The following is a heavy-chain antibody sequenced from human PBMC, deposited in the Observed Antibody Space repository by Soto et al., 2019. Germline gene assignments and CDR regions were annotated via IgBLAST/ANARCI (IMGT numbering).Heavy chain of an antibody. D-gene: IGHD3-22*01. Sequence: GASVKVSCKASGYTFTSYAMHWVRQAPGQRLEWMGWINAGNGNTKYSQKFQGRVTITRDTSASTAYMELSSLRSEDTAVYYCARDNGREQYYDSSGYWYYFDYWGQGTLVTVSS. CDR2: INAGNGNT. J-gene: IGHJ4*02. CDR3: ARDNGREQYYDSSGYWYYFDY. V-gene: IGHV1-3*01. CDR1: GYTFTSYA.